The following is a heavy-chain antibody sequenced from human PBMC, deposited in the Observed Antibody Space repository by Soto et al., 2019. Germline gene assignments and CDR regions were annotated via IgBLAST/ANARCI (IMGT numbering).Heavy chain of an antibody. J-gene: IGHJ6*02. CDR1: GYIFSGHF. CDR2: INPKNGDT. V-gene: IGHV1-2*02. CDR3: ARDTRATRVFDEMDI. Sequence: GASVKVSCKASGYIFSGHFIHWMRQAPGQGLEWVGGINPKNGDTHYAQRFQGRVTMTRDTSLNLVHMDLSGLTSDDAAVYYCARDTRATRVFDEMDIWGQGTSVTVSS. D-gene: IGHD1-26*01.